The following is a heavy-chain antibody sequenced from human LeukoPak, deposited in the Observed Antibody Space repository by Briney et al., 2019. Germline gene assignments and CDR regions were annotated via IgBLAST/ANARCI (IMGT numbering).Heavy chain of an antibody. Sequence: SETLSLTCTVSGGSVSSYYWSWIRQPAGKGLEWIGRIYTSGSTNYNPSLKSRVTMSVDTSKNQFSLYLSSVTAADTALYYCARGYDYISGRYYFDSWGQGTLVTVSS. J-gene: IGHJ4*02. CDR2: IYTSGST. CDR1: GGSVSSYY. V-gene: IGHV4-4*07. D-gene: IGHD3-10*01. CDR3: ARGYDYISGRYYFDS.